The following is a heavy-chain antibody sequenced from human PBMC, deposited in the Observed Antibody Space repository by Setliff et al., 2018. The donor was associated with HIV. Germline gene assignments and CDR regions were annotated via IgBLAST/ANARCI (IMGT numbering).Heavy chain of an antibody. V-gene: IGHV1-2*06. CDR1: GYTFTAYY. Sequence: ASVKVSCKTSGYTFTAYYIYWVRQTPGHGLELMGRIHPNTGSTNYLQKFQGRVSITRDTSMSTVYMTLTGLTSDDTAVYYCAKQGYADSLYAFDVWGQGTMVTVSS. D-gene: IGHD3-16*01. CDR2: IHPNTGST. CDR3: AKQGYADSLYAFDV. J-gene: IGHJ3*01.